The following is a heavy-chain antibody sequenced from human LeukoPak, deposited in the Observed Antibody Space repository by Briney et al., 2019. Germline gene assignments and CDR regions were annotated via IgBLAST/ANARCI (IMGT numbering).Heavy chain of an antibody. CDR1: GASISSGAYH. D-gene: IGHD3-10*01. V-gene: IGHV4-30-4*01. CDR3: ATYYGSQGGSGC. CDR2: SGTT. Sequence: SETLSLTCTVSGASISSGAYHWSWIRQAPGKGLEWIGHSGTTSYNPSLNGRVSISVDTSTNQFSLRLTSVTAADTAVYFCATYYGSQGGSGCWGQGTRVTVSS. J-gene: IGHJ4*02.